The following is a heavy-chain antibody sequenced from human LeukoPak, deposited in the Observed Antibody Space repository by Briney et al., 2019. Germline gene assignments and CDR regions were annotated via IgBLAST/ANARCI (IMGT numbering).Heavy chain of an antibody. Sequence: ASVKVSCKASGYTFATYYIHWVRQAPGQGLEWMGGIIPIFGTANYAQKFQGRVTITTDESTSTAYMELSSLRSEDTAVYYCARASCCGGAGWFDPWGQGTLVTVSS. D-gene: IGHD2-21*01. CDR3: ARASCCGGAGWFDP. J-gene: IGHJ5*02. V-gene: IGHV1-69*05. CDR1: GYTFATYY. CDR2: IIPIFGTA.